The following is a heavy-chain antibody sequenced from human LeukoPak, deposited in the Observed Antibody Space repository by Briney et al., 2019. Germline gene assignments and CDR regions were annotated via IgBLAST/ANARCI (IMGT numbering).Heavy chain of an antibody. Sequence: GGSLRLSCAASGFTFSSYAMSWVRRAPGKGLEWVSAISGSGGSTYYADSVKGRFTISRDNSKNTLYLQMNSLRAEDTAVYYCAKDRASVVTLIFDYWGQGTLVTVSS. D-gene: IGHD4-23*01. CDR1: GFTFSSYA. J-gene: IGHJ4*02. CDR3: AKDRASVVTLIFDY. V-gene: IGHV3-23*01. CDR2: ISGSGGST.